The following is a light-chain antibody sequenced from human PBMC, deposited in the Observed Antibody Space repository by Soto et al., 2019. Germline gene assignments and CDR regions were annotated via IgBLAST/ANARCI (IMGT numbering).Light chain of an antibody. V-gene: IGLV2-23*02. CDR2: EVT. Sequence: QSVLTQPASVSGSPGQSITISCTGTSSDIANYNLVSWYQQHPGKALKLMIYEVTKRPSGVFNRFSGSKSGNTASLTISGLQAEDEADYYCCSYAGSDTYVFATGTKVTVL. CDR3: CSYAGSDTYV. CDR1: SSDIANYNL. J-gene: IGLJ1*01.